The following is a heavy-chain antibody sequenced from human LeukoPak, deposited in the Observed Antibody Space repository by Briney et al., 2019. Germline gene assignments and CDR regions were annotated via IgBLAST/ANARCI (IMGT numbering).Heavy chain of an antibody. V-gene: IGHV3-20*04. Sequence: GGSLRLSCAASGFTFDDSVMSWVRQAPGKGLEWVSGINWNGGSTGYADSVKGRFTISRDNAKNSLYLQMNSLRAEDTALYYCARNFGGGDSSGPYYWGQGTLVTVSS. J-gene: IGHJ4*02. D-gene: IGHD3-22*01. CDR2: INWNGGST. CDR3: ARNFGGGDSSGPYY. CDR1: GFTFDDSV.